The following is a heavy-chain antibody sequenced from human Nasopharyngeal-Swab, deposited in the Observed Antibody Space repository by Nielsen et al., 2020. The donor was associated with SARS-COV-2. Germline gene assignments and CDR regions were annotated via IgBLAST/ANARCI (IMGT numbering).Heavy chain of an antibody. Sequence: SETLSLTCTVSGGSVSSSVYYWGWIRQPPGKGLEWIGSIYYSGTTYYKPSLKGRVTISVDTSKNQFSLKLSSVTAADTAVYYCARVLRYNWNYYLDYWGQGTLVTVSS. D-gene: IGHD1-7*01. CDR1: GGSVSSSVYY. CDR2: IYYSGTT. V-gene: IGHV4-39*01. J-gene: IGHJ4*02. CDR3: ARVLRYNWNYYLDY.